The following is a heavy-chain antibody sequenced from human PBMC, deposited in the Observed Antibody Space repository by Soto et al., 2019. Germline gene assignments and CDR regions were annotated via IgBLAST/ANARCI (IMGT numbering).Heavy chain of an antibody. D-gene: IGHD3-22*01. CDR1: GFTFSTYW. Sequence: PGGSLRLSCAASGFTFSTYWMSWVRQAPGKGLEWVANIKPDGSEKWYVDSVKGRFIISRDNAKNSLYLQMKSLRAEDTAVYYCARGDYHDTSGPFSDAFDIWGQGTMVTVSS. CDR3: ARGDYHDTSGPFSDAFDI. V-gene: IGHV3-7*04. J-gene: IGHJ3*02. CDR2: IKPDGSEK.